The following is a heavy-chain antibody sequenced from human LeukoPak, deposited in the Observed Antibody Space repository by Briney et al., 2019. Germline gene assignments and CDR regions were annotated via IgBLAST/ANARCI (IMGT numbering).Heavy chain of an antibody. D-gene: IGHD5-12*01. Sequence: ASVKVSCKASGYTLTSYYIHWVRQAPGQGLEWLGIINPSGGSTSYAQKFQGRVTMTRDTSTSTVYMELSSLRSEDTAVYYCARVVSDSGYEFDYWGQGTLVTVSS. J-gene: IGHJ4*02. CDR3: ARVVSDSGYEFDY. CDR2: INPSGGST. CDR1: GYTLTSYY. V-gene: IGHV1-46*01.